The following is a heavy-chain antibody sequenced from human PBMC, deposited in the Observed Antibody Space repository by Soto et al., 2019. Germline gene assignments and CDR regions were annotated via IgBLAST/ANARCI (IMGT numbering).Heavy chain of an antibody. D-gene: IGHD3-3*01. J-gene: IGHJ4*02. CDR3: AHIVLRTVFGLVTTTAIYFDF. V-gene: IGHV2-5*02. Sequence: QITLNETGPTQVKPRQTLTLTCTFSGFSLTTSGVGVGWIRQSPGKAPEWLALIYWDDDKHYSPALKSRHTITKDTSKNQVVLTMADSDPADTATSYCAHIVLRTVFGLVTTTAIYFDFWGQGTPVAVSS. CDR1: GFSLTTSGVG. CDR2: IYWDDDK.